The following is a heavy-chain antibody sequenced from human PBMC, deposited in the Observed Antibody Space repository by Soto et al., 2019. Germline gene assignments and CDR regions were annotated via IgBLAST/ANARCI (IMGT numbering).Heavy chain of an antibody. D-gene: IGHD3-10*01. Sequence: SETLSLTCTVSGGSVSSGSYYWSWIRQPPGKGLEWIGYIYYSGSTNYNPSLKSRVTISVDTSKNQFSLKLSSVTAADTAVYYCARDTGPPFVGFGESYYYYYGMDVWGQGTTVTVSS. CDR2: IYYSGST. CDR1: GGSVSSGSYY. J-gene: IGHJ6*02. CDR3: ARDTGPPFVGFGESYYYYYGMDV. V-gene: IGHV4-61*01.